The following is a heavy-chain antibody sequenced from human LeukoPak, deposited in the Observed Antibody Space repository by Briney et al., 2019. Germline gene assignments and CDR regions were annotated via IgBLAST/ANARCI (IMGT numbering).Heavy chain of an antibody. V-gene: IGHV3-66*01. CDR3: ARDLLYSSSWYSDY. D-gene: IGHD6-13*01. Sequence: PGGSLRLSCAASGFTFSSYGIHWVRQAPGKGLEWVSVIYSGGSTYYADSVKGRFTISRDNSKNTLYLQMNSLRAEDTAVYYCARDLLYSSSWYSDYWGQGTLVTVSS. CDR2: IYSGGST. J-gene: IGHJ4*02. CDR1: GFTFSSYG.